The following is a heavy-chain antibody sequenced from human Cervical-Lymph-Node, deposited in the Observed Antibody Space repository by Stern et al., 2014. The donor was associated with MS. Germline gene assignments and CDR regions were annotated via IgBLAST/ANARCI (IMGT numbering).Heavy chain of an antibody. CDR2: ITTSSSDT. Sequence: EVQLEESGGGLVKPGGSLRLSCAASGFNFNFFGMTWVRQAPGKGLEWVSSITTSSSDTYYADSVKARFTISRDNAKNSLYLHLDSLRAEDTAVYYCARKAGGYQLLRHYGLDAWGQGTTVTVSS. CDR1: GFNFNFFG. V-gene: IGHV3-21*06. CDR3: ARKAGGYQLLRHYGLDA. J-gene: IGHJ6*02. D-gene: IGHD2-2*01.